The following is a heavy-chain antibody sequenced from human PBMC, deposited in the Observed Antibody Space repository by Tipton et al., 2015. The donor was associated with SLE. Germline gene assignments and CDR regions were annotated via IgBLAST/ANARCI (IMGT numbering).Heavy chain of an antibody. CDR2: IRFDGTNK. J-gene: IGHJ4*02. Sequence: SLRLSCAASSFTFSSHDMHWVRQAPGKGLEWVAFIRFDGTNKYYADSGKGRFTISRDNSKNMMYLQMNSLKSDDTALYYCTRGGAVAGSKGWDYWGQGTLVTVSS. CDR1: SFTFSSHD. CDR3: TRGGAVAGSKGWDY. V-gene: IGHV3-30*02. D-gene: IGHD6-19*01.